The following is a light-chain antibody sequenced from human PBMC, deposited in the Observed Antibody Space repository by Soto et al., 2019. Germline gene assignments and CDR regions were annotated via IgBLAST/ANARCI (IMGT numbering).Light chain of an antibody. J-gene: IGKJ2*01. CDR2: SAS. CDR1: QGFGNS. V-gene: IGKV1-27*01. Sequence: DIQMTQSPSSLSASVGDRVTITCRASQGFGNSLAWFQQKAGSIPKLLIYSASTLQSGVPSRFSGSGSGTHFTLTIGSLQPEDVATYYCQKYDSAPYTFGQGTNLEIK. CDR3: QKYDSAPYT.